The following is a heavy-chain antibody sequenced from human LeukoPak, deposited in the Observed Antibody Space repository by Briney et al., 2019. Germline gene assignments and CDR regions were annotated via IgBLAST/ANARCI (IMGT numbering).Heavy chain of an antibody. V-gene: IGHV4-61*02. D-gene: IGHD3-9*01. CDR1: GGSISSGSYY. Sequence: SQTLSLTCTVSGGSISSGSYYWSWIRQPAGKGLEWIGRIYTSGSTNYNPSFKSRVTISVDTSKNQFSLKLSSVTAADTAVYYCARDILRYYYMDVWGKGTTVTISS. J-gene: IGHJ6*03. CDR2: IYTSGST. CDR3: ARDILRYYYMDV.